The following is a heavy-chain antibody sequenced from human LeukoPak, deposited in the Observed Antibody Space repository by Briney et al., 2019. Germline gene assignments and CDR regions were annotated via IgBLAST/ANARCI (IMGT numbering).Heavy chain of an antibody. D-gene: IGHD6-13*01. V-gene: IGHV3-23*01. CDR3: ARDVQLAEYYFDS. J-gene: IGHJ4*02. CDR1: GFTFSSYA. Sequence: PGGSLRLSCAAAGFTFSSYAMSWVRQAPGKGLEWVSAISGSGGSTYYADSVKGRFTISRDNAKNSLYLQMNSLRAEDTAVYYCARDVQLAEYYFDSWGQGTLVTVSS. CDR2: ISGSGGST.